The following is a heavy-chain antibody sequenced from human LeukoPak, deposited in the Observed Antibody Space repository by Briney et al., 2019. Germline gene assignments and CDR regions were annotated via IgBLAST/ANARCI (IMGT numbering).Heavy chain of an antibody. J-gene: IGHJ5*02. CDR2: IYYSGST. Sequence: SETLSLTCTVSGGSISSHYWSWIRQPPGKGLERIGYIYYSGSTNYNPSLKSRVTISVDTSKNQFSLKLSSATAADTAVYYCAREGLAPNWFDPWGQGTLVTVSS. CDR1: GGSISSHY. CDR3: AREGLAPNWFDP. V-gene: IGHV4-59*11.